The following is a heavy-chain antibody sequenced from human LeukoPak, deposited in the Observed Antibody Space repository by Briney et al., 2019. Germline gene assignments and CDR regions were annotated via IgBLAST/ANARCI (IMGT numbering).Heavy chain of an antibody. CDR1: GYTFTGYY. Sequence: VASVKVSCKASGYTFTGYYIHWVRQAPGQGLELMGWIIPNSGGTYYAQKFQGRVTMTRDTSISTAYMELSRLRSDDTAVYYCAKDLRVGGSGDYWGQGTLVTVSS. D-gene: IGHD3-10*01. CDR3: AKDLRVGGSGDY. CDR2: IIPNSGGT. V-gene: IGHV1-2*02. J-gene: IGHJ4*02.